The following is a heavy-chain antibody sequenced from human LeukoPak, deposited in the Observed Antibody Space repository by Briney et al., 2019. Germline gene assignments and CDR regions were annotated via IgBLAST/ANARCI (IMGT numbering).Heavy chain of an antibody. Sequence: PGGSLRLSCAASGFTFSEYAMHWVRQAPGKGLEWVAVISYDGRQKYYGDSVKGRFTISRDNPKNTLYLQMSSLRDDDTAVYYCARVFLERLTSGYFDNWAREPWSPSPQ. D-gene: IGHD3-3*01. CDR1: GFTFSEYA. J-gene: IGHJ4*02. CDR3: ARVFLERLTSGYFDN. V-gene: IGHV3-30-3*01. CDR2: ISYDGRQK.